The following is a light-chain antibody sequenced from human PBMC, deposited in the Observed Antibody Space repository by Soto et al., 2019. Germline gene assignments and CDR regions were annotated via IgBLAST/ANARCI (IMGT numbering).Light chain of an antibody. CDR3: LQHNRYPYT. J-gene: IGKJ2*01. Sequence: DTQLTQSPSFLSASVGDRVTITCRASQVIRNDLGWYQRKPGEAPKRLIYAASSLQNAVPSRFIGSGSGTEFTLTISSLQPEDFATYFCLQHNRYPYTFGQGTKVEIK. CDR1: QVIRND. CDR2: AAS. V-gene: IGKV1-17*01.